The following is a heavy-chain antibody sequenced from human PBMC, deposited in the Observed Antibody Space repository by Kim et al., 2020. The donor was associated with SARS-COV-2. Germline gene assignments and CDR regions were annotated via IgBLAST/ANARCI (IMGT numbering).Heavy chain of an antibody. CDR1: GFTFFGHA. D-gene: IGHD2-21*01. CDR3: LKGGWGWIWDY. Sequence: GGSLRLSCTTSGFTFFGHAMSWVRQAPGEGLEWVSSIDGSDGTTYYVDSVKGRFSISRDDSRNTLYLQMSALRADDTAAYYCLKGGWGWIWDYWGQGTLVTVSS. J-gene: IGHJ4*02. V-gene: IGHV3-23*01. CDR2: IDGSDGTT.